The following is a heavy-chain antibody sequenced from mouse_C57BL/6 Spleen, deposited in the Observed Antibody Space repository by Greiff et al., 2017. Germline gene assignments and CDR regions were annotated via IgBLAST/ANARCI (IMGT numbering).Heavy chain of an antibody. CDR3: ARARTGGSDFAMDC. Sequence: VQLQQSGAELVRPGASVKMSCKASGYTFTSYTMHWVKQRPGQGLEWIGYINPSSGYTKYNQKFKDKATLTADKSSSTAYMQLSSLTSEDSAVYYCARARTGGSDFAMDCWGQGASVTASS. V-gene: IGHV1-4*01. CDR1: GYTFTSYT. CDR2: INPSSGYT. D-gene: IGHD4-1*01. J-gene: IGHJ4*01.